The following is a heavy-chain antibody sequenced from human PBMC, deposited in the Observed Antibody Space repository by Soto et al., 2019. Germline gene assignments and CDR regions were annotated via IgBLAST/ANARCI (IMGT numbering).Heavy chain of an antibody. CDR2: IYYTGSA. CDR3: ARISGTATSRVYYSWYYMYV. D-gene: IGHD3-10*01. Sequence: QVQLQESGPGLVKPSETLSLTCTVSGGSISGYYWTWIRQSPGKGLEWIGYIYYTGSAKYNPSLMIRVTISVYTSKNQLSVTLSAVAAADTAVDYAARISGTATSRVYYSWYYMYVWCKGTTVTVSS. V-gene: IGHV4-59*01. J-gene: IGHJ6*03. CDR1: GGSISGYY.